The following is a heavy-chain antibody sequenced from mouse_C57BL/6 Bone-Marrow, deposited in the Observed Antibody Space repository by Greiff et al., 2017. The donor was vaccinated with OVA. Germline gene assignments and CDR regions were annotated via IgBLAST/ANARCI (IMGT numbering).Heavy chain of an antibody. CDR2: IYPRSGNT. D-gene: IGHD1-1*01. J-gene: IGHJ2*01. CDR3: ARWDYYGSSYGY. Sequence: QVQLQQSGAELARPGASVKLSCKASGYTFTSYGISWVKQSTGQGLEWIGEIYPRSGNTYYNEKLKGKATLTADKSSSTAYMELRSLTSEDSAVYFCARWDYYGSSYGYWGQGTTLTVSS. V-gene: IGHV1-81*01. CDR1: GYTFTSYG.